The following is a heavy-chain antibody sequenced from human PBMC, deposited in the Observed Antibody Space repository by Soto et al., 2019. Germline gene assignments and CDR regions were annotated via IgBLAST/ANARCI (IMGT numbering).Heavy chain of an antibody. V-gene: IGHV1-69*01. J-gene: IGHJ5*02. Sequence: QVQLVQSGAEVKKPGSSVKVSCKASGGTFSSYAISWVRQAPGQGLEWMGGIIPIFGTANYAQKFQGRVTITADESTSTAYMELSSLRSEDTAVYYCARDLKRSNYACVHNWFDPWGQGTLVTVSS. CDR3: ARDLKRSNYACVHNWFDP. D-gene: IGHD4-4*01. CDR2: IIPIFGTA. CDR1: GGTFSSYA.